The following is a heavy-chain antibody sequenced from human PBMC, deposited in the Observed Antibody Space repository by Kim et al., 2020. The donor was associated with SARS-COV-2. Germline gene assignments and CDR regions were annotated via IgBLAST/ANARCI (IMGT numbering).Heavy chain of an antibody. D-gene: IGHD5-12*01. Sequence: GGSLRLSCAASGFTFSSYSMNWVRQAPGKGLEWVSSISSSSSYIYYADSVKGRFTISRDNAKNSLYLQMNSLRAEDTAVYYCAGATHLVYNWFDPWGQGTLVTVSS. CDR1: GFTFSSYS. CDR2: ISSSSSYI. V-gene: IGHV3-21*01. J-gene: IGHJ5*02. CDR3: AGATHLVYNWFDP.